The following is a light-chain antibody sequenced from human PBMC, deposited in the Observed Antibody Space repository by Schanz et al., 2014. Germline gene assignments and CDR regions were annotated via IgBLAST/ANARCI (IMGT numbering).Light chain of an antibody. J-gene: IGKJ3*01. CDR1: QSVSSGY. CDR2: GAS. Sequence: EIVLTQSPGTLSLSPGERATLSCRASQSVSSGYLAWYQQKPGQAPRLLIYGASNRATGIPARFSGSGSGTEFTLTISSLEPEDFAVYYCQHRNNWPPGITFGPGTKVDFK. V-gene: IGKV3-11*01. CDR3: QHRNNWPPGIT.